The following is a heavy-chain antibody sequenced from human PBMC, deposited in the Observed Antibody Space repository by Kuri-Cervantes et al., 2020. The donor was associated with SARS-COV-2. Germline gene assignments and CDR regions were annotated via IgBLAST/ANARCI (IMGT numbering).Heavy chain of an antibody. D-gene: IGHD3-10*01. CDR3: ARGTNLYYGSGSYPAPYYYYGMDV. CDR1: GFTFSDYY. Sequence: GGSLRLSCAASGFTFSDYYMSWIRQAPGKGLEWVSYISSSGSTIYYADSVKGRFTISRDNAKNSLYLQMNSLRAEDTAVYYCARGTNLYYGSGSYPAPYYYYGMDVWGQGTTVTV. CDR2: ISSSGSTI. V-gene: IGHV3-11*01. J-gene: IGHJ6*02.